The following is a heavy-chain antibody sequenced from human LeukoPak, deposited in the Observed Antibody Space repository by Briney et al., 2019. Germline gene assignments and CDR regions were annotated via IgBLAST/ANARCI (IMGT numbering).Heavy chain of an antibody. J-gene: IGHJ4*02. Sequence: SGTLSLTCTVSGGSISTYYWTWIRQPPGKALEWIGNIYHSGSTNYNPSLKSRVTMSVDTSKNLFSLKLTSVTAADTAVYYCARLGSERGQTYGAPDYWGQGILVAVSS. CDR3: ARLGSERGQTYGAPDY. CDR2: IYHSGST. CDR1: GGSISTYY. V-gene: IGHV4-59*08. D-gene: IGHD4/OR15-4a*01.